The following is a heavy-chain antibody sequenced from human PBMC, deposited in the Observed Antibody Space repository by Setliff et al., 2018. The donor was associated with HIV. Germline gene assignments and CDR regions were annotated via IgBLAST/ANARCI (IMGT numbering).Heavy chain of an antibody. Sequence: PSETLSLTCTVSGGSISSGSYYWNWIRQPAGKGLEWIGRIYSTGSTNYNPSLKSRVTISVDTSKNQFSLKLSSVTAADTAVYYCASGPYCSNGVCRDWVWFFDYWGQGKVVTVSS. CDR2: IYSTGST. J-gene: IGHJ4*02. D-gene: IGHD2-8*01. CDR3: ASGPYCSNGVCRDWVWFFDY. V-gene: IGHV4-61*02. CDR1: GGSISSGSYY.